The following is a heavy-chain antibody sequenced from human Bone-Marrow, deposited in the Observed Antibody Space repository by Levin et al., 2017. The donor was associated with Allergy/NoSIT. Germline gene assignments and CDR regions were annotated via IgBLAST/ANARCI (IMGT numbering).Heavy chain of an antibody. Sequence: GESLKISCKGSGYSFTSYWIGWVRQMPGKGLEWMGIIYPGDSDTRYSPSFQGQVTISADKSISTAYLQWSSLKASDTAMYYCARVDWYCSGGSCYSSEYGMDVWGQGTTVTVSS. CDR1: GYSFTSYW. D-gene: IGHD2-15*01. CDR3: ARVDWYCSGGSCYSSEYGMDV. V-gene: IGHV5-51*01. J-gene: IGHJ6*02. CDR2: IYPGDSDT.